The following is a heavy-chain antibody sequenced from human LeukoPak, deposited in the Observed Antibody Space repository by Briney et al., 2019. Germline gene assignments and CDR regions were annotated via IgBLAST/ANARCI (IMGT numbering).Heavy chain of an antibody. CDR3: ARDSYYDSSGYYYVFDY. V-gene: IGHV3-30-3*01. CDR1: GFTFSSSP. J-gene: IGHJ4*02. D-gene: IGHD3-22*01. CDR2: ISKDGSNQ. Sequence: PGRSLRLSCAASGFTFSSSPMHWVRQAPDKGLEWVAIISKDGSNQYYADSVKGRFTISRDNAKNSLYLQMNSLRAEDTAVYYCARDSYYDSSGYYYVFDYWGQGTLVTVSS.